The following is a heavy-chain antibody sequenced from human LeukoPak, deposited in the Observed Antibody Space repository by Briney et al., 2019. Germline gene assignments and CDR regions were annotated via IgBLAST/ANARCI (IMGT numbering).Heavy chain of an antibody. V-gene: IGHV3-43D*03. CDR1: GFTFDDYA. Sequence: GGSLRLSCAASGFTFDDYAMHWVRQAPGKGLEWVSLISWDGGSTYYADSVKGRFTISRDNSKNSLYLQMNSLRAEDTALYYCAKDTRRDGYKTVLDYWGLGTLVTVSS. CDR3: AKDTRRDGYKTVLDY. CDR2: ISWDGGST. J-gene: IGHJ4*02. D-gene: IGHD5-24*01.